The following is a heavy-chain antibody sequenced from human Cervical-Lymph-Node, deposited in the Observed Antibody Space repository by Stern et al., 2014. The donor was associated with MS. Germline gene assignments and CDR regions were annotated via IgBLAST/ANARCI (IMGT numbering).Heavy chain of an antibody. Sequence: VQSGRSLRLSCAASGFTFDDYAMHWVQQAPGKGLEWVSGISWNSGNIGYADSVKGRFTISRDNAKNSLYLQMNSLRAEDTALYYCAKDINLRGTYYFDYWGQGTLVTVSS. V-gene: IGHV3-9*01. J-gene: IGHJ4*02. D-gene: IGHD2-15*01. CDR2: ISWNSGNI. CDR1: GFTFDDYA. CDR3: AKDINLRGTYYFDY.